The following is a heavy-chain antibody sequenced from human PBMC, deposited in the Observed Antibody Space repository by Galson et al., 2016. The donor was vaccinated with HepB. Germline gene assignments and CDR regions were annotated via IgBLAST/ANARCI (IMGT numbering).Heavy chain of an antibody. CDR1: GGFIRSYY. CDR3: ARGASSSSYGSRWFDP. V-gene: IGHV4-59*01. J-gene: IGHJ5*02. D-gene: IGHD6-6*01. Sequence: ETLSLTCTVSGGFIRSYYWSWIRQPPGKGLEWIGYIYYSGSADYNPSLMSRVTISVDSSKNQFSLKLSSVTAADTAVYFCARGASSSSYGSRWFDPWGQGILVTVSS. CDR2: IYYSGSA.